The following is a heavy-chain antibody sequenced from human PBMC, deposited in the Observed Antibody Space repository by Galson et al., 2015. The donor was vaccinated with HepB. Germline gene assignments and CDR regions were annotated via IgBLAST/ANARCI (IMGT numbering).Heavy chain of an antibody. CDR2: IYYSGST. D-gene: IGHD6-13*01. CDR3: ASHHSSSWPYFDY. V-gene: IGHV4-39*01. Sequence: LSLTCTVSGGSISSSSYYWGWIRQPPGKGLEWIGSIYYSGSTYYNPSLKSRVTISVDTSKNQFSLKLSSVTAADTAVYYCASHHSSSWPYFDYWGQGTLVTVSS. CDR1: GGSISSSSYY. J-gene: IGHJ4*02.